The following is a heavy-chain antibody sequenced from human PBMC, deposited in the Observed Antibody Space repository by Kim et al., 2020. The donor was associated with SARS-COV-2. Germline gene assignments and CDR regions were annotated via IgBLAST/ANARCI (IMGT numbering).Heavy chain of an antibody. CDR1: GFTFSSYW. Sequence: GGSLRLSCAASGFTFSSYWMHWVRQAPGKGLVWVSRINSDGGTTTYADSVKGRFTISSDNAESTLYLQMNSLRAADTAVYYCASRRYTGTYYYFDYWGQGNLITVSS. CDR3: ASRRYTGTYYYFDY. J-gene: IGHJ4*02. CDR2: INSDGGTT. V-gene: IGHV3-74*01. D-gene: IGHD1-26*01.